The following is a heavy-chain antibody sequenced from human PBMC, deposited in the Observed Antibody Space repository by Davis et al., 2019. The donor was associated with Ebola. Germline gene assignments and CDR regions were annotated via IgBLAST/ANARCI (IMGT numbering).Heavy chain of an antibody. J-gene: IGHJ3*02. CDR3: ARLPIMEDAFDI. CDR1: TFSSYA. D-gene: IGHD3-16*01. Sequence: TFSSYAMSWVRQPPGKGLEWIGSIYYSGSTYYNPSLKSRVTISVDTSKNQFSLKLSSVTAADTAVYYCARLPIMEDAFDIWGQGTMVTVSS. V-gene: IGHV4-39*01. CDR2: IYYSGST.